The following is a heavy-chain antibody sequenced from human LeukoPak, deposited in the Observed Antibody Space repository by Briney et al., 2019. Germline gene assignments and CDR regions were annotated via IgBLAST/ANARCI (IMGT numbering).Heavy chain of an antibody. Sequence: GGSLRLSCAASGFTFSSYWMHWVRQAPGKGLVWVSRINSDGSSTSYADSVKGRFTISRDNAKNTLCLQMNSLRAEDTAVYYCASLDYGDYIGYYYYGMDVWGQGTTVTVSS. D-gene: IGHD4-17*01. CDR1: GFTFSSYW. J-gene: IGHJ6*02. V-gene: IGHV3-74*01. CDR2: INSDGSST. CDR3: ASLDYGDYIGYYYYGMDV.